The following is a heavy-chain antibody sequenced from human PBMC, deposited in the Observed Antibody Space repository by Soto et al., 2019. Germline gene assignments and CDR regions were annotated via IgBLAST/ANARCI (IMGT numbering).Heavy chain of an antibody. V-gene: IGHV4-34*01. CDR3: ARGSWGSGSYRYYYYMDV. CDR1: GGSFSGYY. J-gene: IGHJ6*03. CDR2: INHSGST. Sequence: SETLSLTCAVYGGSFSGYYWSWIRQPPEKGLEWIGEINHSGSTNYNPSLKSRVTISVDTSKNQFSLKLSSVTAADTAVYYCARGSWGSGSYRYYYYMDVWGKGTTVTVSS. D-gene: IGHD3-10*01.